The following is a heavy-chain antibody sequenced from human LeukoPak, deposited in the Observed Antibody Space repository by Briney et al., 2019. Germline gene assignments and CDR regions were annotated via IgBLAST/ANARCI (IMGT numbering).Heavy chain of an antibody. Sequence: SQTLSLTCAVSGGSISSGGYSWSWIRQPPGKGLEWIGYIYHSGSTYYNPSLKSRVTISVDRSKNQFSLKLSSVTAADTAVYXXXXXAYGQDAFDIWGQGTMVTVSS. D-gene: IGHD4-17*01. CDR3: XXXAYGQDAFDI. CDR1: GGSISSGGYS. J-gene: IGHJ3*02. CDR2: IYHSGST. V-gene: IGHV4-30-2*01.